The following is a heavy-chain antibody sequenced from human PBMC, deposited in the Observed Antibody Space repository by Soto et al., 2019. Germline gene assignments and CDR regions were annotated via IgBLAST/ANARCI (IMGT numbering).Heavy chain of an antibody. V-gene: IGHV3-23*01. J-gene: IGHJ4*02. CDR2: ISASGIST. D-gene: IGHD1-7*01. CDR1: GFTFNKYA. Sequence: GGSLRLSCAASGFTFNKYAMNWVRRAPGKGLEWVSAISASGISTYYADSVKGRFTISRDTSRNTLSLQMNSLRAEDTAVYYWAKDDAPTTPSPLDSWGQGALVTVSS. CDR3: AKDDAPTTPSPLDS.